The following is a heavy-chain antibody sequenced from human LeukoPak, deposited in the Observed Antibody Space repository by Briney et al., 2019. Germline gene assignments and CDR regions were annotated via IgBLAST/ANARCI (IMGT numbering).Heavy chain of an antibody. CDR2: IWYDGSNK. V-gene: IGHV3-33*01. J-gene: IGHJ6*03. D-gene: IGHD5-18*01. CDR3: ARDGGYSYGSDYYYYRDV. Sequence: GGSLRLSCAASGFTFSSYGMHWLRQAPGKGLEWVAVIWYDGSNKYYADSVKGRFTISRDNSKNTLYLQMNSLRAEDTAVYYCARDGGYSYGSDYYYYRDVWGKGTTVTVSS. CDR1: GFTFSSYG.